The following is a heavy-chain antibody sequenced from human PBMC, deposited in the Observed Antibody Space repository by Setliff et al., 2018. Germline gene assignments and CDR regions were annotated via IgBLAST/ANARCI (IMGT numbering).Heavy chain of an antibody. CDR2: IYWDDDK. CDR1: GFSLSIYGVS. CDR3: ARTFYYDDSGSNRLLYYFDY. J-gene: IGHJ4*02. V-gene: IGHV2-5*02. Sequence: SGPTLVNPTQTLTLTCTFSGFSLSIYGVSVGWIRQPPGKALEWLALIYWDDDKRYSPSLKSRVTITKDTSKNQVVLTMTGMDPVDAATYYCARTFYYDDSGSNRLLYYFDYWGQGALVTVSS. D-gene: IGHD3-22*01.